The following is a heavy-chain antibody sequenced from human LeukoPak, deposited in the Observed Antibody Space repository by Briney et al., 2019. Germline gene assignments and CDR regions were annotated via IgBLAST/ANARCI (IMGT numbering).Heavy chain of an antibody. CDR3: AREDTMTTWTNIDY. J-gene: IGHJ4*02. Sequence: PGGSLRLSCAASGFTFSSYSMNWVRQAPGKGLEWVSSISSSSSYIYYADSVKGRFTISRDNAKNSLYLQMNSLRAEDTAVYYCAREDTMTTWTNIDYWGQGTLVTVSS. CDR2: ISSSSSYI. D-gene: IGHD4-17*01. V-gene: IGHV3-21*01. CDR1: GFTFSSYS.